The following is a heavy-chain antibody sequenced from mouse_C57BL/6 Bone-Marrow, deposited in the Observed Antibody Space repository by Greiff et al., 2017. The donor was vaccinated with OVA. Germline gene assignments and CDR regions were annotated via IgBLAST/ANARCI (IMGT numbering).Heavy chain of an antibody. Sequence: VQLQESGAELARPGASVKLSCKASGYTFTSYGISWVKQRTGQGLEWIGEIYPRSGNTYYNEKFKGQATLTADKSSSTAYMELRSLTSEDSAVYFCARAPFYYYGSSLYYAMDYWGQGTSVTVSS. V-gene: IGHV1-81*01. CDR1: GYTFTSYG. CDR2: IYPRSGNT. CDR3: ARAPFYYYGSSLYYAMDY. J-gene: IGHJ4*01. D-gene: IGHD1-1*01.